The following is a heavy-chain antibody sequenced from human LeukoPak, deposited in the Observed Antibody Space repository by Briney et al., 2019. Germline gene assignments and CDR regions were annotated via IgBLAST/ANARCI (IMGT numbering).Heavy chain of an antibody. J-gene: IGHJ5*02. V-gene: IGHV3-23*01. CDR3: AKDLGGYCSGGSCYSESDWFDP. Sequence: GGSLRLSCAASGFTFSSYAMSWVRQAPGKGLEWVSAISGSGGSTYYADSVKGRFTISRADSKNTLYLQMNSLRAEDTAVYYCAKDLGGYCSGGSCYSESDWFDPWGQGTLVTVSS. CDR1: GFTFSSYA. CDR2: ISGSGGST. D-gene: IGHD2-15*01.